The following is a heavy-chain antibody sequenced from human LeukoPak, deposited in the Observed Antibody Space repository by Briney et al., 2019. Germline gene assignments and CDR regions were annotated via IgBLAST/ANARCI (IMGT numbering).Heavy chain of an antibody. CDR2: MNPNSGNT. J-gene: IGHJ4*02. CDR1: GYTFTSYD. V-gene: IGHV1-8*03. Sequence: ASVKVSCKASGYTFTSYDINWVRQATGQGLEWMGWMNPNSGNTGYAQKFQGRVTITRNTSISTAYMELSSLRSEDTAVYYCARRPGSGSYYRRGYYFDYWGQGTLVTVSS. CDR3: ARRPGSGSYYRRGYYFDY. D-gene: IGHD3-10*01.